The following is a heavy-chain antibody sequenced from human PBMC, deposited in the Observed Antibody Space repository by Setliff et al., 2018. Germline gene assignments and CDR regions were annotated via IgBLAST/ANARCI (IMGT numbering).Heavy chain of an antibody. D-gene: IGHD3-10*01. Sequence: PSETLSLTCTVSGGSISGDSWSWIRQPPGKGLEWIGYSSTSGCTNYNPSLKSRVIITVDTSKNQFSVKLSSVTAADTAVYYCVRALLWSGEGRFDPWGQGTLVTVSS. J-gene: IGHJ5*02. V-gene: IGHV4-4*08. CDR2: SSTSGCT. CDR1: GGSISGDS. CDR3: VRALLWSGEGRFDP.